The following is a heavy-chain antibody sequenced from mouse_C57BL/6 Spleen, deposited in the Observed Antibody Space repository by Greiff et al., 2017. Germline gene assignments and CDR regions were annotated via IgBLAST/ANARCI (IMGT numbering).Heavy chain of an antibody. J-gene: IGHJ1*03. D-gene: IGHD4-1*01. CDR1: GYTFTSYW. Sequence: QVQLQQPGAELVMPGASVKLSCKASGYTFTSYWMHWVKQRPGQGLEWIGEIDPSDSYTNYNQKFTGKSTLTVDKSSSTAYMQLSSLTSEDSAVYYCAKLGRGLYFDVWGTGTTVTVSS. CDR2: IDPSDSYT. CDR3: AKLGRGLYFDV. V-gene: IGHV1-69*01.